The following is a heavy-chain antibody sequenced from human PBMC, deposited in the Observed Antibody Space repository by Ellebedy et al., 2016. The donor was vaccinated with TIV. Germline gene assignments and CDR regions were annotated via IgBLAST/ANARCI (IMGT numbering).Heavy chain of an antibody. J-gene: IGHJ4*02. CDR2: INPSGGST. CDR1: GYTFNNYY. CDR3: ARLSGWFHFDY. D-gene: IGHD6-19*01. V-gene: IGHV1-46*02. Sequence: AASVKVSCKASGYTFNNYYMYWVRQAPGQGLEWMGMINPSGGSTNYAQEFQGRVTMTRDMSTSTVYMELSSLRSEDTAVYYCARLSGWFHFDYWGQGTLVTVSS.